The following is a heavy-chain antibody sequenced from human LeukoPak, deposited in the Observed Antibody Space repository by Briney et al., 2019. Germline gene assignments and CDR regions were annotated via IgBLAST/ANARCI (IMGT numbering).Heavy chain of an antibody. V-gene: IGHV1-2*02. CDR1: GYTFTGYY. D-gene: IGHD3-22*01. CDR3: ARGPGDYYDSSGYSYPSYYFDY. J-gene: IGHJ4*02. Sequence: GASVKVSCKASGYTFTGYYMHWVRQAPGQGLEWMGWINPNSGGTNYAQKFQGRVTMTRDTSIGTAYMELSRLRSDDTAVYYCARGPGDYYDSSGYSYPSYYFDYWGQGTLVTVSS. CDR2: INPNSGGT.